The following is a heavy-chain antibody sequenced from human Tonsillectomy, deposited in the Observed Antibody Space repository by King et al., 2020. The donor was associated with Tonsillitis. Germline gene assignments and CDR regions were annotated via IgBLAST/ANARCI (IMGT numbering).Heavy chain of an antibody. Sequence: ITLKESGPTLVKPTQTLTLTCTFSGFSLSTSGVGVGWIRQPPGKALEWLALIYWDDDERYRSSLMSRLTITKDTSKNQVVLTMTKMDPVDTATYYCAHYRIAAAGRAHFDYWGQGTLVTVSS. D-gene: IGHD6-13*01. CDR2: IYWDDDE. J-gene: IGHJ4*02. CDR3: AHYRIAAAGRAHFDY. V-gene: IGHV2-5*02. CDR1: GFSLSTSGVG.